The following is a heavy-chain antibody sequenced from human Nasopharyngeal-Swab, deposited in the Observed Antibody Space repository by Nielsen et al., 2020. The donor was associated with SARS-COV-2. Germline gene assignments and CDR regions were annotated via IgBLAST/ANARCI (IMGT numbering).Heavy chain of an antibody. J-gene: IGHJ3*02. V-gene: IGHV4-59*11. CDR1: GGSISSHY. CDR3: ARVGGLGNDNKEAFDI. CDR2: IYYSGIT. Sequence: SETLSLTCSVSGGSISSHYWSWIRQPPGKGLEWIGYIYYSGITNYSPSLKSRVTISLDTSKTHFSLKVVSVTAADTAMYYCARVGGLGNDNKEAFDIWGQGIMVTVSS. D-gene: IGHD1-1*01.